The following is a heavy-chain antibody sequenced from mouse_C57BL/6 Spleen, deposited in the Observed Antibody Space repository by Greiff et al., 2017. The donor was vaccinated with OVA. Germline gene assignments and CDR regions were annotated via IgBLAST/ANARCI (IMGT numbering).Heavy chain of an antibody. Sequence: VQLQQSGAELMKPGASVKLSCKATGYTFTGYWIEWVKQRPGHGLEWIGEILPGSGSTNYNEKFKGKATFTADTSSNTAYMQLSRLTTEDAANYYGARRDHRTYWYFDVWGTGTTVTVSS. D-gene: IGHD2-14*01. CDR1: GYTFTGYW. V-gene: IGHV1-9*01. J-gene: IGHJ1*03. CDR2: ILPGSGST. CDR3: ARRDHRTYWYFDV.